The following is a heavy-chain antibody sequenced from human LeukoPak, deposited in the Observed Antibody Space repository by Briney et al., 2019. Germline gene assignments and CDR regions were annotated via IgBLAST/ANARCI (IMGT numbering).Heavy chain of an antibody. CDR1: GRSLSSGGYY. CDR3: AGVSAARNGFDY. Sequence: SETLSLTCTLSGRSLSSGGYYWGWIRKHPGMGLEWIGSIYYSGSTYYTPSLKSRVNISVHTSKPQFTLNLTSVTARDTPVDYCAGVSAARNGFDYWCQGTLVIVAS. CDR2: IYYSGST. D-gene: IGHD1-14*01. V-gene: IGHV4-31*03. J-gene: IGHJ4*02.